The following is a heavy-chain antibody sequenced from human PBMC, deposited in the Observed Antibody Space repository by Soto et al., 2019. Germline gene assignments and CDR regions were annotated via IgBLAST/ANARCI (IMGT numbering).Heavy chain of an antibody. CDR1: GYTFTSYA. V-gene: IGHV1-3*01. CDR3: AYTKHPRPHYYYMDG. CDR2: INAGNGNT. D-gene: IGHD3-16*01. J-gene: IGHJ6*03. Sequence: GASVKVSCKASGYTFTSYAMHWVRQAPGQRLEWMGWINAGNGNTKYSQKFQGRVTITRDTSASTAYMELSSLRSEDTAVYYCAYTKHPRPHYYYMDGWGKGTTVTVSS.